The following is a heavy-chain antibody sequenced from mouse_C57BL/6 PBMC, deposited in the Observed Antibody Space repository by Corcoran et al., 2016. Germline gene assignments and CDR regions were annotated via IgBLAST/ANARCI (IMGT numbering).Heavy chain of an antibody. CDR1: GYTFTSYW. V-gene: IGHV1-50*01. CDR3: ASYDYGRFFYAMDY. D-gene: IGHD2-4*01. CDR2: IDPSDSYT. Sequence: QVQLQQPGAELVKPGASVKLSCKASGYTFTSYWMQWVKQRPGQGLEWIGEIDPSDSYTNYNQKFKGKATLTVDTSSSTAYMQLSSLTSEDSAVYYCASYDYGRFFYAMDYWGQGTSVTVSS. J-gene: IGHJ4*01.